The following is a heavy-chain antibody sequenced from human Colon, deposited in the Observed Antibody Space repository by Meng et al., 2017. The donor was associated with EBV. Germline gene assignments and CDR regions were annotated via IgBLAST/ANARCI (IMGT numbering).Heavy chain of an antibody. J-gene: IGHJ4*02. CDR3: ARVSSGWDYFDY. Sequence: RQRSGPGLVKPSPTSSRTCPVSGGSVSSCGYYWTWIRQHPGKGLEWFGHIYYSGSTFYNPSLKRRVIISIDTSKNQFSLNLRSVTAADTAVYYCARVSSGWDYFDYWGQGTLVTVSS. V-gene: IGHV4-31*03. CDR1: GGSVSSCGYY. CDR2: IYYSGST. D-gene: IGHD6-19*01.